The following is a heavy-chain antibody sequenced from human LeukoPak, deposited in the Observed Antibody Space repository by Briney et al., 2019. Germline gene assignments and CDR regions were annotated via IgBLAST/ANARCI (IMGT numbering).Heavy chain of an antibody. V-gene: IGHV1-2*02. CDR1: GYTFTGYY. J-gene: IGHJ5*02. Sequence: ASVKVSCKASGYTFTGYYMHWVRQAPGQGLEWMGWINPNSGGTNYAQKFQGRVTMTRDTSISTAYMVLSRLRSDDTAVYYCARDLGSSDEGRYWFDPWGQGTLVTVSS. CDR2: INPNSGGT. CDR3: ARDLGSSDEGRYWFDP. D-gene: IGHD6-13*01.